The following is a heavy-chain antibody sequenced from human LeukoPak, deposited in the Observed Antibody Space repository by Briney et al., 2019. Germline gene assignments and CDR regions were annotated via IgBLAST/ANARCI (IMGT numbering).Heavy chain of an antibody. CDR1: GFTFSSYW. D-gene: IGHD2-2*01. CDR3: ARGWIGIAAIATGGAFDI. J-gene: IGHJ3*02. V-gene: IGHV3-7*01. CDR2: INQDGSEK. Sequence: GGSLRLSCAASGFTFSSYWMSWVRQAPGKGREWVANINQDGSEKYYVDSVKGRFTISRDNAKNSLYLQMNSLRAEDTAVYYCARGWIGIAAIATGGAFDIWGQGTMVTVSS.